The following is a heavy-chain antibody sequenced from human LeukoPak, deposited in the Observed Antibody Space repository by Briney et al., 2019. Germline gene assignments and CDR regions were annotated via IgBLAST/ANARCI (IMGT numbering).Heavy chain of an antibody. V-gene: IGHV4-39*07. Sequence: SETLSLTCTVSGGSISSSSYYWGWIRQPPGKGLEWIGCIYYIGSTHYNPSLKSRVTISVDTSKNQFSLKLSSVTAADTAIYYCARAGGSSDYWGQGTLVTVSS. D-gene: IGHD2-15*01. CDR2: IYYIGST. CDR3: ARAGGSSDY. J-gene: IGHJ4*02. CDR1: GGSISSSSYY.